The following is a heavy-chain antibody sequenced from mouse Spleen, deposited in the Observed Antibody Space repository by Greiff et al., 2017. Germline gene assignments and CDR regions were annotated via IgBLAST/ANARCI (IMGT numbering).Heavy chain of an antibody. J-gene: IGHJ3*01. CDR3: AREEGYDYASAWFAY. D-gene: IGHD2-4*01. CDR2: ISDGGSYT. Sequence: DVMLVESGGGLVKPGGSLKLSCAASGFTFSSYAMSWVRQTPEKRLEWVATISDGGSYTYYPDNVKGRFTISRDNAKNNLYLQMSHLKSEDTAMYYCAREEGYDYASAWFAYWGQGTLVTVSA. V-gene: IGHV5-4*01. CDR1: GFTFSSYA.